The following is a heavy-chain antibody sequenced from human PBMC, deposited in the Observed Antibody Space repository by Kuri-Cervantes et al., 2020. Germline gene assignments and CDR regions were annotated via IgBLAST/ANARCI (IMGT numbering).Heavy chain of an antibody. J-gene: IGHJ4*02. V-gene: IGHV3-23*01. CDR3: AKGLEWELPLDN. Sequence: GGSLRLSCAASGFTFSDYYMNWVRQAPGKGLEWVSAFGGRGHYTYYADSVKGRFTISRDNSKSTLYLQMNSLRVEDTAVYYCAKGLEWELPLDNWGQGTLVTVSS. D-gene: IGHD1-26*01. CDR1: GFTFSDYY. CDR2: FGGRGHYT.